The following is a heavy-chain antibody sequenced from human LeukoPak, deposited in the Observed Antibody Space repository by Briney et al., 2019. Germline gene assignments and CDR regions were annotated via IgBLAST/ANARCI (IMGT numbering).Heavy chain of an antibody. CDR1: GFTFDDYA. CDR2: ISWNSGSI. V-gene: IGHV3-9*01. CDR3: ARDSNTYWYFDL. J-gene: IGHJ2*01. Sequence: GGSLRLSCAASGFTFDDYAMHWVRQAPGKGLEWVSGISWNSGSIGYADSVKGRFTISRDNAKNSLYLQMNSLRAEDTTLYYCARDSNTYWYFDLWGRGTLVTVFS.